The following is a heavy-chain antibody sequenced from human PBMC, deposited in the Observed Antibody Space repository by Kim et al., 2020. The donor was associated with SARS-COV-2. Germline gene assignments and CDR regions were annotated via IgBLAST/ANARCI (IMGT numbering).Heavy chain of an antibody. CDR1: GFSFSTLG. J-gene: IGHJ6*01. Sequence: GGSLRLSCAASGFSFSTLGMTWVRQAPGKGLAWVASINNRGSGTYNADSVKGRFTISSDNSKSTIYLQMNSMRAEDTGVYNCVKDRAGSHLNGADYGMD. CDR2: INNRGSGT. V-gene: IGHV3-23*05. D-gene: IGHD3-10*01. CDR3: VKDRAGSHLNGADYGMD.